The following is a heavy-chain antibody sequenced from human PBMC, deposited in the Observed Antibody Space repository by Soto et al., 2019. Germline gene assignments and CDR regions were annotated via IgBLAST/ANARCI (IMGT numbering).Heavy chain of an antibody. CDR1: GGVFRTFS. CDR2: IIPIFGSP. Sequence: QVRLVQSGAEVKKPGSSVKVSCRASGGVFRTFSIYWVRQAPGQGLEWMGSIIPIFGSPKYAPKFQGRVTISADESTSTAYMAVTSLRSEDTAMYFCASRQGVNLGTYYDMDVWGQGTTVIVSS. J-gene: IGHJ6*02. D-gene: IGHD7-27*01. CDR3: ASRQGVNLGTYYDMDV. V-gene: IGHV1-69*18.